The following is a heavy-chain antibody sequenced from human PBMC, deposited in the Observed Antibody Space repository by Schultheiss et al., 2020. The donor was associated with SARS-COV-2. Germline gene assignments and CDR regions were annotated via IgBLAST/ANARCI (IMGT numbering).Heavy chain of an antibody. CDR2: IYYSGST. J-gene: IGHJ6*02. V-gene: IGHV4-59*08. CDR3: ARHRGGLYFGMDV. CDR1: GGSISSYY. Sequence: SQTLSLTCTVSGGSISSYYWSWIRQPPGKGLEWIGYIYYSGSTNYNLSLKSRVTMSVDTSKNQFSLKLSSVTAADTAVYYCARHRGGLYFGMDVWGQGTAVTVSS. D-gene: IGHD3-10*01.